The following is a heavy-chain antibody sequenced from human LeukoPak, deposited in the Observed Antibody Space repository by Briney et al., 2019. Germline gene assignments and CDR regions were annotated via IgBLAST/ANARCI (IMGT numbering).Heavy chain of an antibody. CDR3: AKDRNYYDSSGYYYGDY. J-gene: IGHJ4*02. CDR2: ISGGGGST. Sequence: GGSLRLSCAASGITFSSYGMSWVRQAPGKGLEWVSAISGGGGSTYYADSVKGRFTISRDNSKNTLYLQMNSLRAEDTAVYYCAKDRNYYDSSGYYYGDYWGQGTLVTVSS. V-gene: IGHV3-23*01. CDR1: GITFSSYG. D-gene: IGHD3-22*01.